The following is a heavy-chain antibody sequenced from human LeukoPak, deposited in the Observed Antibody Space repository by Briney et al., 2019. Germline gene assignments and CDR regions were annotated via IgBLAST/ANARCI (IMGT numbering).Heavy chain of an antibody. CDR1: GYTLTELS. V-gene: IGHV1-24*01. D-gene: IGHD1-26*01. CDR2: FDPEDGET. Sequence: ASVKVSCKVSGYTLTELSMHWVRQAPGKGLEWMGGFDPEDGETIYAQKFQGRVTMTEDTSTDTAYMELSSLRSEDTAVYYCATGGERELLGPYYFDYWDQGTLVTVSS. J-gene: IGHJ4*02. CDR3: ATGGERELLGPYYFDY.